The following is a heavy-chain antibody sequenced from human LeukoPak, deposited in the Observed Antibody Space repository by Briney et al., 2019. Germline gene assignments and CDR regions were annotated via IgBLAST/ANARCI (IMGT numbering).Heavy chain of an antibody. CDR3: AIIVATKYGMDV. V-gene: IGHV1-69*04. D-gene: IGHD5-12*01. J-gene: IGHJ6*02. CDR2: IIPILGIA. Sequence: ASVKVSCKASGGTFSSYAISWVRQAPGQGPEWMGRIIPILGIANYAQKFQGRVTITADKSTSTAYMGLSSLRSEDTAVYYCAIIVATKYGMDVWGQGTTVTVSS. CDR1: GGTFSSYA.